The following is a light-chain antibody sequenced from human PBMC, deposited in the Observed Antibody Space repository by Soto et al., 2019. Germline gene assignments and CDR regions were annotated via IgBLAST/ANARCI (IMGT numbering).Light chain of an antibody. J-gene: IGKJ4*01. CDR1: QSISSY. V-gene: IGKV1-39*01. CDR2: TAS. CDR3: QQSYSTPS. Sequence: DIQMTQSPSSLSASVGDRVTITCRASQSISSYLNWYQQKPGKAPKLLIYTASSLQSGVPSRFSGSGSGTDFTLTINSLQPEDSATYYCQQSYSTPSFGGGTKVEIK.